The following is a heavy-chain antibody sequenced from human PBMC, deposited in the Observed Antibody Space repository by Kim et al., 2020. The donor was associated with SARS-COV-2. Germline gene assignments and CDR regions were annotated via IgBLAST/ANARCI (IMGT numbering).Heavy chain of an antibody. CDR2: INYRGTT. D-gene: IGHD2-15*01. CDR3: AGLKVVATSADS. J-gene: IGHJ5*01. CDR1: GGSISTRTYS. Sequence: SETLSLTCSVSGGSISTRTYSWGRIRQPPGKGLEWIGTINYRGTTYYNLSLKSRAAMSVDPSKNQFSLKLNSVTAADTAIYYCAGLKVVATSADSWVRGT. V-gene: IGHV4-39*01.